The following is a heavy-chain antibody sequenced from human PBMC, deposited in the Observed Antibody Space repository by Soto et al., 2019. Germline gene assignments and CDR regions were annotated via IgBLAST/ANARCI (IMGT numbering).Heavy chain of an antibody. CDR3: AGRLTTAASLDY. J-gene: IGHJ4*02. Sequence: VQLVESGGGLIQPGGSLRLSCAASGFTVSNNHMTWVRQAAGKGLELVSFVHGGGSTSYADSVKGRFTISRDNSKNTLSLQMDSLRAEDTAIYYCAGRLTTAASLDYWGRGTRVTVSS. CDR1: GFTVSNNH. D-gene: IGHD3-16*01. V-gene: IGHV3-53*01. CDR2: VHGGGST.